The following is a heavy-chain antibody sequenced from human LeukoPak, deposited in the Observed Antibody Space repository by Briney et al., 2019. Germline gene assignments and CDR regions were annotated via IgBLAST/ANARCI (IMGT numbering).Heavy chain of an antibody. Sequence: SETLSLTCTVSGGSISSYYWSWIRQPTGKGLEWIGRIYTSGSTDYNPSLKSRVTMSVETSKNQFSLKLSSVTAADTAVYYCARERSYYDSSGYYRQFDYWGQGTLVTVSS. V-gene: IGHV4-4*07. CDR3: ARERSYYDSSGYYRQFDY. D-gene: IGHD3-22*01. J-gene: IGHJ4*02. CDR1: GGSISSYY. CDR2: IYTSGST.